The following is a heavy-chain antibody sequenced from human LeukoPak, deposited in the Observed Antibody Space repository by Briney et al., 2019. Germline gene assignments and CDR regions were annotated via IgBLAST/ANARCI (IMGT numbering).Heavy chain of an antibody. CDR3: ARHPPDRGSAHYFDF. CDR2: IYGGGTI. CDR1: GFTVSSNY. Sequence: GGSLRLSCAASGFTVSSNYMSWVRQAPGKGLEWVSVIYGGGTIYYADSVKGRFTISRDNSKNTLYLQMNSLRAEDTAVYYCARHPPDRGSAHYFDFWGQGTLVTVSP. D-gene: IGHD1-26*01. V-gene: IGHV3-66*04. J-gene: IGHJ4*02.